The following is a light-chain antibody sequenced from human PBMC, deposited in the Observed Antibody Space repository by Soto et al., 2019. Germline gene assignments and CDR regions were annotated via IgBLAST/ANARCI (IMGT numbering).Light chain of an antibody. CDR1: QSISSW. CDR2: DAS. J-gene: IGKJ4*01. Sequence: DIQMTQSPSTLSASVGDRVTVTCRASQSISSWLAWYQQKPGKAPKLLIYDASSLESGVPSRFSGSGSGTEFTLTISSLQPDDFAIYYCQQTRSYPSTFGGGTKVDI. V-gene: IGKV1-5*01. CDR3: QQTRSYPST.